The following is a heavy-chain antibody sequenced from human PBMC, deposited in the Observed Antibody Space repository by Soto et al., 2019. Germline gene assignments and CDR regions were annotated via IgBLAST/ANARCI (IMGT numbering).Heavy chain of an antibody. CDR1: GYTFTSYD. CDR2: MNPNSGNT. J-gene: IGHJ6*03. CDR3: ARTCSGISNYYYYMDV. D-gene: IGHD3-10*02. Sequence: ASVKVSCKASGYTFTSYDINWVRQATGQGLEWMGWMNPNSGNTGYAQKFQGRVTMTRNTSISTAYMELSSLRSEDTAFYYCARTCSGISNYYYYMDVWGKGTTVTVSS. V-gene: IGHV1-8*01.